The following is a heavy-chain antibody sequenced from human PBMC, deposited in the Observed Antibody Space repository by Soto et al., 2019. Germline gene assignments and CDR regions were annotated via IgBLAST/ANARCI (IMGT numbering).Heavy chain of an antibody. CDR1: GGSISSGDYY. CDR2: IYYSGST. Sequence: PSETLSLTCTVSGGSISSGDYYWSWIRQPPGKGLEWIGYIYYSGSTYYNPSLKSRVTISVDTSKNQFSLKLSSVTAADTAVYYCASLTTVVTPPFDYWGQGTLVTVSS. D-gene: IGHD4-17*01. CDR3: ASLTTVVTPPFDY. J-gene: IGHJ4*02. V-gene: IGHV4-30-4*01.